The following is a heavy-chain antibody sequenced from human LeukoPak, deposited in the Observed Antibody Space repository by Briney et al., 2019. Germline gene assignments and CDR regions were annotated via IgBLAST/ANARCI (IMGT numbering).Heavy chain of an antibody. D-gene: IGHD5-12*01. J-gene: IGHJ4*02. Sequence: PGGSLRLSCAASGFIFSSYSMSWVRQAPGKGLNWVSGITGRGGDTYYADSVKGRFTISRDNSKNTLYLQMNSLRAEDTALYYCAKDRGDSGYDPFDYWGQGTLVTVSS. CDR1: GFIFSSYS. CDR2: ITGRGGDT. V-gene: IGHV3-23*01. CDR3: AKDRGDSGYDPFDY.